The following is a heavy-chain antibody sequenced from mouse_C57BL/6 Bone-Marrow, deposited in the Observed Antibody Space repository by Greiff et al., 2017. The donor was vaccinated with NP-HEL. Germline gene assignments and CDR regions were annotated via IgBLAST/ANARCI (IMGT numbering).Heavy chain of an antibody. CDR3: ARGYDYGRPYAMDY. D-gene: IGHD2-4*01. V-gene: IGHV1-64*01. CDR2: IHPNSGST. Sequence: VQLQQPGAELVKPGASVKLSCKASGYTFTSYWMHWVKQRPGQGLEWIGMIHPNSGSTNYNEKFKSKATLTVDKSSSTAYMQLSSLTSEDSAVYYWARGYDYGRPYAMDYWGQGTSVTVSA. J-gene: IGHJ4*01. CDR1: GYTFTSYW.